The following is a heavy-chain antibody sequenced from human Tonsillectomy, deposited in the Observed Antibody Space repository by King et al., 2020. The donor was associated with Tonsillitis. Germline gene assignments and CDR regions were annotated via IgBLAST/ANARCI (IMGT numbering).Heavy chain of an antibody. CDR1: GYTFTSYG. V-gene: IGHV1-18*04. D-gene: IGHD2-15*01. CDR3: ARDRGAVVVAAPHLYYFDY. CDR2: ISAYNGNT. J-gene: IGHJ4*02. Sequence: VQLVESGAEVKKPGASVKVSCKASGYTFTSYGISWVRQAPGQGLEWMGWISAYNGNTNYAQKLQGRVTMTTDTSTSTAYMELRSLRSDDTAVYYCARDRGAVVVAAPHLYYFDYWGQGTLVTVSS.